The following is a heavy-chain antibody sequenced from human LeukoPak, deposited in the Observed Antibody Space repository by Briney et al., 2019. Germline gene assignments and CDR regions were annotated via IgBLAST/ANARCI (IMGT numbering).Heavy chain of an antibody. CDR2: IYYSGST. J-gene: IGHJ4*02. CDR3: ARGGRWLPYYFDY. CDR1: GGSISSYY. Sequence: SETLSLTCTVSGGSISSYYWSWIRQPPGKGLEWIGYIYYSGSTNYNPSLKSRVTISVDTSKNQFSLKLSSVTAADTAVYYGARGGRWLPYYFDYWGQGTLVTVSS. V-gene: IGHV4-59*01. D-gene: IGHD5-24*01.